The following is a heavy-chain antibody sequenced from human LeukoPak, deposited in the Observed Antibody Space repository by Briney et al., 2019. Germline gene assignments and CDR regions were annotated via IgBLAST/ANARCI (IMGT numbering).Heavy chain of an antibody. Sequence: PSETLSLTCTVSAGSISACFWSWDRQAPGTGREWIGHIYHSGATNYNPSLWSRVTITVDTTKTQFSQKLRSGTAADTAVYYCARAQYSGSCFDYWGQGTLVTVSS. CDR1: AGSISACF. V-gene: IGHV4-59*13. CDR2: IYHSGAT. D-gene: IGHD1-26*01. J-gene: IGHJ4*02. CDR3: ARAQYSGSCFDY.